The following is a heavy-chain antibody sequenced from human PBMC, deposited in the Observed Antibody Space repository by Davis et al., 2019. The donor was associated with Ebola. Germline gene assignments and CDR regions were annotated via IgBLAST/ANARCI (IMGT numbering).Heavy chain of an antibody. J-gene: IGHJ5*02. V-gene: IGHV4-59*08. CDR3: ARRFAYYYDSSGYSTTHWFDP. D-gene: IGHD3-22*01. CDR1: GGSISSYY. CDR2: IYYSGST. Sequence: MPSETLSLTCTVSGGSISSYYWSWIRQPPGKGLECIGYIYYSGSTYYNPSLKSRVTISVDTSKNQFSLKLSSVTAADTAVYYCARRFAYYYDSSGYSTTHWFDPWGQGTLVTVSS.